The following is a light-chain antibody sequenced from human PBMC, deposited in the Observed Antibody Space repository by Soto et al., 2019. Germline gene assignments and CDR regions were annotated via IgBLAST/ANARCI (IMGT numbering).Light chain of an antibody. CDR1: QSISNY. Sequence: DIQMTQSPSSLSASVGDRVTITCRASQSISNYLNWYQQKPGQAPKLLIYAASSLQSGVSSGFSGSGSGTDFTLTIGSLQPEDFATYYCQQSYSTPLTFGGGTKVEI. J-gene: IGKJ4*01. V-gene: IGKV1-39*01. CDR2: AAS. CDR3: QQSYSTPLT.